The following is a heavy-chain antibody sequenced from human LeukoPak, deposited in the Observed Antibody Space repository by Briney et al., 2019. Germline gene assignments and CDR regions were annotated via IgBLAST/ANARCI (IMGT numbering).Heavy chain of an antibody. J-gene: IGHJ6*02. V-gene: IGHV3-43*02. CDR1: GFTFDDYA. CDR3: AKDKGSGSYNLYYYGMDV. Sequence: GGSLRLSCAASGFTFDDYAMHWVRQVPGKGPEWVSLISGDGGRTYYADSVKGRFTISRDNSKNSLYLQMNSLRSEDTALYYCAKDKGSGSYNLYYYGMDVWGQGTTVTVSS. D-gene: IGHD3-10*01. CDR2: ISGDGGRT.